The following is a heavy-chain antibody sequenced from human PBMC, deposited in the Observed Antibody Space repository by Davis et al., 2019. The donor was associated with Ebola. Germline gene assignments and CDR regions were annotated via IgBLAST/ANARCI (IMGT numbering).Heavy chain of an antibody. V-gene: IGHV4-39*01. CDR2: FYYSGTISYSGST. D-gene: IGHD6-19*01. J-gene: IGHJ5*02. Sequence: SATLSLTCTVSGGSISSSSYYWGSIRQPPGKGLEWIGCFYYSGTISYSGSTYYNPSIKSRVPISVDTSKNQFSLHLSSVTAADTAVYYCASPTIGYNSGWYLWGQGTLVTVSS. CDR1: GGSISSSSYY. CDR3: ASPTIGYNSGWYL.